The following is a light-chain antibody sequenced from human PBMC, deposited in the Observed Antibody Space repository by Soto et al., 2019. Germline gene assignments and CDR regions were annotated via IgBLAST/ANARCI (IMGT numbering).Light chain of an antibody. V-gene: IGLV2-14*01. J-gene: IGLJ2*01. Sequence: QSALTQPASVSASPGQSITLSCSGTSGDIGAYNYVSWYQQHPGKAPKLIIYEVSNRPSGVSNRFSGSKSGNTASLTISGLQADDEADYYCSSYTTTSTLGVFGGGTKLTVL. CDR3: SSYTTTSTLGV. CDR1: SGDIGAYNY. CDR2: EVS.